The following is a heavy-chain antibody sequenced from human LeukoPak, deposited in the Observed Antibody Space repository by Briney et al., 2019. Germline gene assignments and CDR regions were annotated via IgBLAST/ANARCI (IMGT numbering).Heavy chain of an antibody. CDR2: MNPNSGNT. Sequence: ASVKVSCKASGYTFTSYDINWVRQATGQGLEWMGWMNPNSGNTGYAQKFQGRVTITRNTSISTAYMELSSLRSEDTAVYYCARDRKGYCSGGSCYQWFDPWGQGTLVTVSS. D-gene: IGHD2-15*01. J-gene: IGHJ5*02. CDR3: ARDRKGYCSGGSCYQWFDP. CDR1: GYTFTSYD. V-gene: IGHV1-8*03.